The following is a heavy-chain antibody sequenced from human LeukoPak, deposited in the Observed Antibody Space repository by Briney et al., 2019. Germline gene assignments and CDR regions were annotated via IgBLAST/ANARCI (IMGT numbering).Heavy chain of an antibody. Sequence: ASVKVCCKASGGTFSSYAISWVRQAPGQGLEWMGRIIPILGIANYTQKFQGRVTITADKSTSTAYMELSSLRSEDTAVYYCARDVVGAPGQVLRAFDIWGQGTMVTVSS. CDR2: IIPILGIA. CDR1: GGTFSSYA. CDR3: ARDVVGAPGQVLRAFDI. D-gene: IGHD1-26*01. J-gene: IGHJ3*02. V-gene: IGHV1-69*04.